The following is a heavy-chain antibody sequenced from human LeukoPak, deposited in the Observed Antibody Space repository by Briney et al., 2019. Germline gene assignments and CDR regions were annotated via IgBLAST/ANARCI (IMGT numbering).Heavy chain of an antibody. CDR1: GFTFSSYS. Sequence: QPGGSLRLSCAASGFTFSSYSMNWVRQAPGKGLEWVSYITDSSNTIYYADSVKGRFTISRDNAKNSLYLQMNSLRAEDTAVYYCARGRSSTTGLDYWGQGTLVTVSS. J-gene: IGHJ4*02. CDR3: ARGRSSTTGLDY. CDR2: ITDSSNTI. V-gene: IGHV3-48*01. D-gene: IGHD4-17*01.